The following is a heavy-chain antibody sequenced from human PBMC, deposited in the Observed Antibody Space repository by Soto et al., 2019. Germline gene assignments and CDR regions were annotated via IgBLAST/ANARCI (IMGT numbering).Heavy chain of an antibody. CDR3: ARDVGGSVVPHWFDP. CDR1: GHSISADY. Sequence: QVQLQESGPGLVKASETLSLSCTVSGHSISADYWSWIRQPAGKRLEWIGRVDASGNTNDNPSLKSRVTMSVDTSKNQFFLKVRSVTAADTAMYFCARDVGGSVVPHWFDPWGQGALVTVSS. CDR2: VDASGNT. V-gene: IGHV4-4*07. J-gene: IGHJ5*02. D-gene: IGHD3-22*01.